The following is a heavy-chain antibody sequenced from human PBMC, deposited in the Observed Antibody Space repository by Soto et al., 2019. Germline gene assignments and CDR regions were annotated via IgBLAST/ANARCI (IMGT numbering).Heavy chain of an antibody. D-gene: IGHD3-10*01. CDR1: GGTFSSYA. Sequence: QVQLVQSGAEVKKPGSSVKVSCKASGGTFSSYAITWVRQAPGQGLEWMGGIIPSFGAANYAQKFQGRVTITADESTSSAHMERSSLRSADSAVYYGASRGSGFGQEPYFDYWGHGTLVTVSS. V-gene: IGHV1-69*01. CDR3: ASRGSGFGQEPYFDY. J-gene: IGHJ4*01. CDR2: IIPSFGAA.